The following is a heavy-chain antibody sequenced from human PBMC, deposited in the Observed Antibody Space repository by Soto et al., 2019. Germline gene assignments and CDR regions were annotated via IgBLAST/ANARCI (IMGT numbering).Heavy chain of an antibody. Sequence: ASVKVSCKASGGTFSSYAISWVRQAPGQGLEWMGGIIPIFGTANYAQKFQGRVTITADESTSTAYMELSSLRSEDTAVYYCARDRRVCGGDCYSRPEPWFDPWGQGTLVTVSS. V-gene: IGHV1-69*13. J-gene: IGHJ5*02. CDR2: IIPIFGTA. CDR3: ARDRRVCGGDCYSRPEPWFDP. D-gene: IGHD2-21*02. CDR1: GGTFSSYA.